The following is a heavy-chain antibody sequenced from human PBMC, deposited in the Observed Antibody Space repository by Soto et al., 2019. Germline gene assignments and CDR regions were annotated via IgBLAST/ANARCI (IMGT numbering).Heavy chain of an antibody. CDR3: ARLSYYYGSGPRAYYYGMDV. V-gene: IGHV1-24*01. CDR2: FDPEDGET. CDR1: GYTLTDLS. Sequence: ASVKLSCEVCGYTLTDLSMHWVRQAPRKGLEWMGGFDPEDGETIYAQKFQGRVTMTEDTSTDTAYMELSSLRSEDTAVYYCARLSYYYGSGPRAYYYGMDVWGQGTTLTVSS. J-gene: IGHJ6*02. D-gene: IGHD3-10*01.